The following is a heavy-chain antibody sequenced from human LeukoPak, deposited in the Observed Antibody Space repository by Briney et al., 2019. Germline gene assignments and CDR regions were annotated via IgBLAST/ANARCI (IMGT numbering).Heavy chain of an antibody. CDR3: ARDLWFAESWFDP. CDR2: ISRTGTTI. CDR1: GFRFSTYA. D-gene: IGHD3-10*01. J-gene: IGHJ5*02. Sequence: GGSLRLSCAASGFRFSTYAMTWVRQAPGKGLEWVSYISRTGTTIYYTDSVKGRFTISRDNAKNSLYLQMNRLRSEDTAVYYCARDLWFAESWFDPWGQGTLVTVSS. V-gene: IGHV3-48*04.